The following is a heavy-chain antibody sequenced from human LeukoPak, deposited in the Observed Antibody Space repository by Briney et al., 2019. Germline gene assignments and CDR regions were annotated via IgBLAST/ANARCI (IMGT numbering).Heavy chain of an antibody. J-gene: IGHJ4*02. CDR1: GYSISSGYY. CDR3: ARGSRLEGYYFDY. D-gene: IGHD3-3*01. CDR2: IHHSGNT. V-gene: IGHV4-38-2*02. Sequence: SETLSLTCTVSGYSISSGYYWGWIRQPPGKGLEWIGSIHHSGNTYYNPSLKSRVTISVDTSKNQFSLKLNSVTAADTAVYYCARGSRLEGYYFDYWGQGTLVTVSS.